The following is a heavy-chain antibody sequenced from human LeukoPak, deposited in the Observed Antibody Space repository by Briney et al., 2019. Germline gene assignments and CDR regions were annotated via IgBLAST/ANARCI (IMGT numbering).Heavy chain of an antibody. J-gene: IGHJ4*02. CDR3: ARGRDIVVVPAAMDFDY. Sequence: ASVKVSCKASGYTFTSYGISWVRQAPGQGLEWMGWISAYNGNTNYAQKLQGRVTMTTDTSTSTAYMELRSLRSDDTAVYYCARGRDIVVVPAAMDFDYWGQGTLVTVSS. V-gene: IGHV1-18*01. D-gene: IGHD2-2*01. CDR1: GYTFTSYG. CDR2: ISAYNGNT.